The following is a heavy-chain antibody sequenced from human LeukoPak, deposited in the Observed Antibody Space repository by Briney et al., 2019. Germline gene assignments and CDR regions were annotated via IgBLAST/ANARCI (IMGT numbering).Heavy chain of an antibody. Sequence: ASVKVSCKASGYTFTSYDINWVRQATGQGLEWMGWMNPNSGNTGYAQKFQGRVTMTRNTSISTAYMELSSLRSEDTAVYYCASPMVRGVIFEYFQHWGQGTLVTVSS. CDR3: ASPMVRGVIFEYFQH. V-gene: IGHV1-8*01. D-gene: IGHD3-10*01. CDR1: GYTFTSYD. CDR2: MNPNSGNT. J-gene: IGHJ1*01.